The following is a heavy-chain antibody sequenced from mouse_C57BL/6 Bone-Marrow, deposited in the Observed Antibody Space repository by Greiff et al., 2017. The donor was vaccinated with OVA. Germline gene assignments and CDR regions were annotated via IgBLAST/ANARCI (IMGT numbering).Heavy chain of an antibody. Sequence: VQLQQSGPELVKPGASVKISCKASGYAFSSSWMNWVKQRPGKGLEWIGRIYPGDGDTNYNGKFKGKATLTADKSSSTAYMQRSSLTSEDSAVYFCARNYSNYPWYFDVWGTGTTVTVSS. CDR3: ARNYSNYPWYFDV. CDR1: GYAFSSSW. CDR2: IYPGDGDT. V-gene: IGHV1-82*01. D-gene: IGHD2-5*01. J-gene: IGHJ1*03.